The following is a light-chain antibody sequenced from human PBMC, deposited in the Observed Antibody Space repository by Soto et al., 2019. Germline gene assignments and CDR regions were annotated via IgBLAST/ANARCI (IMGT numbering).Light chain of an antibody. Sequence: QSVLTQPPSVSAAPGQKVTISCSGSSSNIGNNYVSWYQQLPGTAPKLLIYENNKRPSGIPDRFSCSKSGTSATLGITGLQIVDEAYYYCEKWDSSLSAGGVFGTGTKVTVL. CDR3: EKWDSSLSAGGV. V-gene: IGLV1-51*02. CDR1: SSNIGNNY. J-gene: IGLJ1*01. CDR2: ENN.